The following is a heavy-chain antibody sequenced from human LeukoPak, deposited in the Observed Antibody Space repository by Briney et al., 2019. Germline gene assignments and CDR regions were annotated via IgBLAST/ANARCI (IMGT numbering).Heavy chain of an antibody. CDR1: GFTFNNPW. D-gene: IGHD2-15*01. CDR3: TTEGGWSFYFDY. CDR2: IKSKTDGRTP. V-gene: IGHV3-15*01. J-gene: IGHJ4*02. Sequence: GGSLRLSCAASGFTFNNPWMSWVRQAPGQGLEWVGRIKSKTDGRTPDYAAPVKGRFTISRDDSKNTLYLQMNSLKTEDTAVYYCTTEGGWSFYFDYWGQGTLVTVSS.